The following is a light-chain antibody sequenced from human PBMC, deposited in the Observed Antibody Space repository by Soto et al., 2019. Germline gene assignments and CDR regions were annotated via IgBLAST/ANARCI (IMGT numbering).Light chain of an antibody. Sequence: EIVLTQSPGTLSLSPGERATLSCRASQSVSINYLAWYQQKPGQAPRLLIYGVSSRAIGIPDRFSGSGSGTDFTLTISRLEPEDFAVYYCQQYDMLPWTFGQGTKVEIK. CDR2: GVS. CDR1: QSVSINY. V-gene: IGKV3-20*01. CDR3: QQYDMLPWT. J-gene: IGKJ1*01.